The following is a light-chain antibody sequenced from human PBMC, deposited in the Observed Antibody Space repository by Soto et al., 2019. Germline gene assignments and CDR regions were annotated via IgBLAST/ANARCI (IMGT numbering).Light chain of an antibody. CDR3: QQDKNWPL. CDR1: HSVNSH. J-gene: IGKJ5*01. Sequence: MMMTQSPATLSVSPGDRVTLSCRTSHSVNSHVAWYQQKPGQARRLLLYGACTRATGIPGRFSGSGFGTEFTLTISSLQAEDLADYCCQQDKNWPLFGQGTRLEIK. CDR2: GAC. V-gene: IGKV3-15*01.